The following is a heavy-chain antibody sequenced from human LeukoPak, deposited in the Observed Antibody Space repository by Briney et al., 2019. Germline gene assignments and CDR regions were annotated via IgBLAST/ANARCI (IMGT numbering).Heavy chain of an antibody. Sequence: GASVKVSCKASGYTFTSYDINWVRQATGQGLEWMGWMNPNSGNTGYAQKFQGRVTITRNTSISTAYMELSSLRSDDTAVYYCARDHGPMVRGVIIVEPRKDYWGQGTLVTVSS. J-gene: IGHJ4*02. D-gene: IGHD3-10*01. CDR1: GYTFTSYD. V-gene: IGHV1-8*03. CDR2: MNPNSGNT. CDR3: ARDHGPMVRGVIIVEPRKDY.